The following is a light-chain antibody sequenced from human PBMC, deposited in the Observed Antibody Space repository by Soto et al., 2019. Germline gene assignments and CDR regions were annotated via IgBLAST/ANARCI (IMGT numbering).Light chain of an antibody. CDR1: QSVSSSQ. V-gene: IGKV3-20*01. Sequence: DIVLTQSPGTLFLSPGEGATLSCRASQSVSSSQLAWYQQKPGQAPRLVIYGASSRATGIPDRFSGSGSGTDFTLTISRLEPEDFAVYYCEQYGGSPLYTFGQGTTLEIK. J-gene: IGKJ2*01. CDR2: GAS. CDR3: EQYGGSPLYT.